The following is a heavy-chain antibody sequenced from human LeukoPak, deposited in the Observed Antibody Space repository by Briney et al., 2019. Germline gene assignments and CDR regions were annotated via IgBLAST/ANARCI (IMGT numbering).Heavy chain of an antibody. CDR1: GFTFSSYA. CDR3: AKGPRASGWTYFDY. V-gene: IGHV3-23*01. CDR2: ISGSGGST. J-gene: IGHJ4*02. D-gene: IGHD6-19*01. Sequence: TGGSLRLSCAASGFTFSSYAMSWVRQAPGKGLEWVSVISGSGGSTYSAESVKGRFTISRDNSKNTLYLQMNSLRVEDTAVYYCAKGPRASGWTYFDYWGQGTLVTASS.